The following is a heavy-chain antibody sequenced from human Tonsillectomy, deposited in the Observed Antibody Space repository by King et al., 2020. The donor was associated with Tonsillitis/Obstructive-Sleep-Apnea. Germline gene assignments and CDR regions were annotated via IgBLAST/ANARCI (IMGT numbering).Heavy chain of an antibody. J-gene: IGHJ5*02. CDR1: GYTFTSYG. Sequence: VQLVQSGAEVKKPGASVKVSCKASGYTFTSYGISWVRQAPGQGLEWMGWISAYNGNTNYAQKLQGRVTMTTDTSTSTAYMELRSLRSDDTAVYYWAMDHGEYQLLSDGNWFDPWGQGTLVTVSS. CDR3: AMDHGEYQLLSDGNWFDP. D-gene: IGHD2-2*01. CDR2: ISAYNGNT. V-gene: IGHV1-18*01.